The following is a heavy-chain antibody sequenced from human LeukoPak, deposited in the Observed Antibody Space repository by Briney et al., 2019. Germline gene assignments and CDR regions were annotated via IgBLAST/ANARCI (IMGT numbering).Heavy chain of an antibody. V-gene: IGHV5-51*01. D-gene: IGHD1-26*01. J-gene: IGHJ5*02. Sequence: GESLKISCKGSGYSFTSYWIGWVRQMPGKGLEWMGIIYPGDSDTRYSPSFQGQVTISADKSISTAYLQWSSLKASDTAMYYCARLPVVQWELPTPPPWFDPWGQGTLVTVSS. CDR1: GYSFTSYW. CDR3: ARLPVVQWELPTPPPWFDP. CDR2: IYPGDSDT.